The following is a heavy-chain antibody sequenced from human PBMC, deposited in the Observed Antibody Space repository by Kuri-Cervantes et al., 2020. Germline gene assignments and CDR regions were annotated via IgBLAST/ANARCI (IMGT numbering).Heavy chain of an antibody. CDR2: ISGSGGST. CDR1: GFTFSNYV. Sequence: GESLKISCAASGFTFSNYVMSWVRQSPGEGLEWVSSISGSGGSTYYADSVKGQFTISRDNSKNTLYLQMNSLRAEDTAVYYCAKGWRAPAAPPFEYWGQGTLVTVSS. D-gene: IGHD2-2*01. V-gene: IGHV3-23*01. J-gene: IGHJ4*02. CDR3: AKGWRAPAAPPFEY.